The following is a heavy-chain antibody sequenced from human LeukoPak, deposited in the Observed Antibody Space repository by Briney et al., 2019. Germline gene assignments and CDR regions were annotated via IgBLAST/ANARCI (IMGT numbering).Heavy chain of an antibody. D-gene: IGHD3-9*01. CDR1: GFTISSYW. CDR2: INGDGSST. CDR3: ARSIRYFQLFEY. V-gene: IGHV3-74*03. Sequence: GSLRLSCGATGFTISSYWMHWVRQAPGKGLVWVSRINGDGSSTTYADSVKGRFTISRDNAKNTLYLQMNSLRAEDTAVYYCARSIRYFQLFEYWGQGTLVAVSS. J-gene: IGHJ4*02.